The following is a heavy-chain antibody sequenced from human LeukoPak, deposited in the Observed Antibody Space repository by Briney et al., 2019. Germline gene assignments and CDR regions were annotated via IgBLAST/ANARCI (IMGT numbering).Heavy chain of an antibody. J-gene: IGHJ4*02. D-gene: IGHD4-17*01. CDR2: INPSGGST. Sequence: ASVKVSSKASGYTFTSYYMHWVRQAPGQGLEWMGIINPSGGSTSYAQKFQGRVTMTRDTSTSTVYMELSSLRSEDTAVYYCAQTTVTTLSFDYWGQGTLVTVSS. CDR3: AQTTVTTLSFDY. V-gene: IGHV1-46*01. CDR1: GYTFTSYY.